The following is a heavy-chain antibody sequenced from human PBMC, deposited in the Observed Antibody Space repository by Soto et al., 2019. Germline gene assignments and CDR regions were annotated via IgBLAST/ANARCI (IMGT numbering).Heavy chain of an antibody. D-gene: IGHD3-10*01. J-gene: IGHJ5*02. V-gene: IGHV1-69*13. CDR1: VGTFSSYA. CDR2: IIPIFGTA. Sequence: GXSVKVSCKASVGTFSSYAISWVRQAPGQGLEWMGGIIPIFGTANYAQKFQGRVTITADESTSTAYMELSSLRSEDTAVYYCARSYYYGSGSYFWFDPWGQGTLVTVSS. CDR3: ARSYYYGSGSYFWFDP.